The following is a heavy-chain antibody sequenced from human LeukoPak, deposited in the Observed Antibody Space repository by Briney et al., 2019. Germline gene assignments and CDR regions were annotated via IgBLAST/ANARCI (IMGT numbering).Heavy chain of an antibody. CDR1: GGTFSSYA. J-gene: IGHJ5*02. V-gene: IGHV1-69*13. Sequence: ASVKVSCKASGGTFSSYAISWVRQAPGQGLEWMGRIIPIFGTANYAQKFQGRVTITADESTSTAYMELSSLRSEDTAVYYCAREQDYGSGIQLFDPWGQGTLVTVSS. D-gene: IGHD3-10*01. CDR3: AREQDYGSGIQLFDP. CDR2: IIPIFGTA.